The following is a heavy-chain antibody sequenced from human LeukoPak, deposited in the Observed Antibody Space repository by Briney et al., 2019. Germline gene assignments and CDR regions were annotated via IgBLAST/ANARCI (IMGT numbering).Heavy chain of an antibody. J-gene: IGHJ4*02. CDR2: INPNGGST. Sequence: ASVKVSCKASGYTLTRYFIHWVRQAPGQGLEWMGIINPNGGSTSYPQKFQGRVTMTRDTSTNTVYMELSSLKSEDTAVYYCARDFGVTNYKFDYWGQGTLVTVSS. CDR1: GYTLTRYF. D-gene: IGHD3-16*01. CDR3: ARDFGVTNYKFDY. V-gene: IGHV1-46*01.